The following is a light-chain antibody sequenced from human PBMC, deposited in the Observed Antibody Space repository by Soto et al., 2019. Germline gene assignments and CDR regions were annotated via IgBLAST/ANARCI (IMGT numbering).Light chain of an antibody. CDR2: EVS. J-gene: IGLJ1*01. CDR1: SSDDGGYNY. V-gene: IGLV2-8*01. CDR3: SSYAVTNIFV. Sequence: QSALTQPPSASGSPGQSVTISCTGTSSDDGGYNYVSWYQQHPGKAPKVIIYEVSKRPSGVPDRFSGSNSGSTASLTVSGLQAEDEADYYCSSYAVTNIFVFGTGTKVTVL.